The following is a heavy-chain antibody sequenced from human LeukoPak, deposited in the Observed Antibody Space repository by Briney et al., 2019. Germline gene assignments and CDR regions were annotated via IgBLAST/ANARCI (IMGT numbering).Heavy chain of an antibody. V-gene: IGHV4-59*01. CDR2: IYYSGST. CDR1: GDPISSYY. Sequence: SETLSLTCTVSGDPISSYYWSWIRQPPGKGLEWIGYIYYSGSTNYNPSLKSRVTMSVDTSKNQVSLKLYSVTAADTAMYYCARDSGSYSFFDYWGQGVLVTVSS. J-gene: IGHJ4*02. D-gene: IGHD1-26*01. CDR3: ARDSGSYSFFDY.